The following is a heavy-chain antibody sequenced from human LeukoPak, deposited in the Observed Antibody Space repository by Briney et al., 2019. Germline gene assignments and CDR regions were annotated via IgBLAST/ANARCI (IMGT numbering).Heavy chain of an antibody. D-gene: IGHD6-19*01. CDR2: ISGGGGTA. V-gene: IGHV3-23*01. CDR3: ANSVAATGYYFDF. Sequence: GGSLRLSCAATGSTFSSYAMSWVRQAPEKGLEWVAAISGGGGTAYYADSVKGRFTISRENSKNTLYLQMNSLIAEDSAVYFCANSVAATGYYFDFWGQGTLVTVSS. J-gene: IGHJ4*02. CDR1: GSTFSSYA.